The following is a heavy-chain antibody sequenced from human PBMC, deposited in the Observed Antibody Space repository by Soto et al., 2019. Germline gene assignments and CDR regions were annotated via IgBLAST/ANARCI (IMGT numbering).Heavy chain of an antibody. V-gene: IGHV3-30-3*01. D-gene: IGHD2-15*01. Sequence: QVQLVESGGGVVQPGRSLRLSCAASGFIFSSSVMYWVRQAPGKGLEWVAVISYDGNNKYYADSVKGRFTISRDNSKNTPYLQSNSLRAEDTAVYYCARTGYCISSRCLAGDAFDIWGQGTMVTVSS. CDR1: GFIFSSSV. J-gene: IGHJ3*02. CDR2: ISYDGNNK. CDR3: ARTGYCISSRCLAGDAFDI.